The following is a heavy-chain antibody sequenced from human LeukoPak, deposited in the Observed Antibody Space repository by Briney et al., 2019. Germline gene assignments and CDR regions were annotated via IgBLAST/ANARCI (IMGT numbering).Heavy chain of an antibody. CDR2: FYYSAST. V-gene: IGHV4-59*01. CDR1: GGSISSYY. J-gene: IGHJ6*03. Sequence: SETLSLTCTVSGGSISSYYWNWIRQPPGKGLEWIGYFYYSASTNYKPSLKSRVTISVDTSKNQFFLKLSSVTAADTAVYYCARGRFDYYDSSGYYRPREYYYYYYYMDVWGKGTTVTMSS. CDR3: ARGRFDYYDSSGYYRPREYYYYYYYMDV. D-gene: IGHD3-22*01.